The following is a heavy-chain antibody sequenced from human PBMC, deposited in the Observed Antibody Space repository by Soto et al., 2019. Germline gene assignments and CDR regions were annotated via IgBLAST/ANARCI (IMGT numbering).Heavy chain of an antibody. CDR1: GGSIISYY. V-gene: IGHV4-59*08. J-gene: IGHJ4*02. CDR2: IYYSGST. Sequence: SETLSLTCTVSGGSIISYYWSWIRQPPGKGLEWIGYIYYSGSTNYNPSLKSRVTISVDTSKNQFSLKLSSVTAADTAVYYCARRTYDSSGYYQYYFDYWGQGTLVTVSS. CDR3: ARRTYDSSGYYQYYFDY. D-gene: IGHD3-22*01.